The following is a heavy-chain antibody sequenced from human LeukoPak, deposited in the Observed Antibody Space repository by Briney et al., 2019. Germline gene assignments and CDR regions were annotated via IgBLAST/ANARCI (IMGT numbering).Heavy chain of an antibody. J-gene: IGHJ4*02. CDR3: ARAWSYYSQPLDY. V-gene: IGHV3-30*01. D-gene: IGHD1-26*01. CDR2: ISYDGSNK. CDR1: GFTFSSYA. Sequence: GGSLRLSCAASGFTFSSYAMHWVRQAPGKGLEWVAVISYDGSNKYYADSVKGRFTISRDNSKNTLYLQMNSLRAEDTAVYYCARAWSYYSQPLDYWGQGTLVTVSS.